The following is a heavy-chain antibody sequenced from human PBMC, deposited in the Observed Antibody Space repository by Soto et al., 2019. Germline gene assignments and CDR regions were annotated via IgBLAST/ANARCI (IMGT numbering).Heavy chain of an antibody. V-gene: IGHV3-9*01. CDR1: GFNFEDRA. CDR3: APWFGAFDY. J-gene: IGHJ4*02. D-gene: IGHD3-10*01. CDR2: IYWNRNKT. Sequence: GGSLRLSCVVSGFNFEDRAMHWVRQVPGKGLEWVAGIYWNRNKTYYADSVKGRFTISRDNSKNSLYLQMNSLRAEDTAVYYCAPWFGAFDYWGQGTLVTVSS.